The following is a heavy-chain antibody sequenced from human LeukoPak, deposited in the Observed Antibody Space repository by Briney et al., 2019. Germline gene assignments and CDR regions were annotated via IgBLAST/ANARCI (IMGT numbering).Heavy chain of an antibody. CDR1: GGSINSYY. J-gene: IGHJ3*02. CDR3: ARPKDGNSFDI. CDR2: IYYSGNT. Sequence: SETLSLTCTVSGGSINSYYWSWIRQPPGKGLEWIGYIYYSGNTNYNPSLKSRVSISIDTSKNQFSLKLSSVTAADTAVYYCARPKDGNSFDIWGQGTMFTVSS. D-gene: IGHD1-14*01. V-gene: IGHV4-59*08.